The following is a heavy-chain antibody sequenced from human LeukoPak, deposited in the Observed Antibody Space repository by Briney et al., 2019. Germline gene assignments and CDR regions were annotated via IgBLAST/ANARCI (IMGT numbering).Heavy chain of an antibody. J-gene: IGHJ5*02. D-gene: IGHD2-15*01. Sequence: GGSLRLSCAASGFTFSSYAMSWVRQAPGKGLEWVSAISGSGGSTYYADSVKGRFTISRDNSKNTLYLQMNSLRADDTAVYYCAKSSRVVAAPHWFDPWGQGTLVTVSS. CDR2: ISGSGGST. CDR1: GFTFSSYA. CDR3: AKSSRVVAAPHWFDP. V-gene: IGHV3-23*01.